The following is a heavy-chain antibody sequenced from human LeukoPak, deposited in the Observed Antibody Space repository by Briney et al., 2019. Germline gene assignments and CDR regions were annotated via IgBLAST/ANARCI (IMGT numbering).Heavy chain of an antibody. CDR1: GGSISSGSYY. D-gene: IGHD6-19*01. J-gene: IGHJ6*03. CDR3: ARDLKWSYHSSGRYYYYYYMDV. CDR2: IYTSGST. V-gene: IGHV4-61*02. Sequence: SETLSLTCTVSGGSISSGSYYWSWIRQPAGKGLEWIGRIYTSGSTNYNPSLKSRVTISVDTSKNQFSLKLSSVTAADTAVYYCARDLKWSYHSSGRYYYYYYMDVWGKGTTVTISS.